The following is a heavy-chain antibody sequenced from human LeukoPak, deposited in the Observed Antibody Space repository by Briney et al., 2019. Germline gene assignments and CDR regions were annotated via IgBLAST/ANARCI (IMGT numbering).Heavy chain of an antibody. Sequence: GGSLRLSCAASGFTFSTYAMHWVRQAPGKGLEWVSGISWNSGSIGYADSVKGRFTISRDNAKNSLYLQMNSLRAEDTALYYCAKDMGSGIYYKAQFYYFDYWGQGTLVTVSS. J-gene: IGHJ4*02. V-gene: IGHV3-9*01. CDR2: ISWNSGSI. CDR1: GFTFSTYA. D-gene: IGHD3-10*01. CDR3: AKDMGSGIYYKAQFYYFDY.